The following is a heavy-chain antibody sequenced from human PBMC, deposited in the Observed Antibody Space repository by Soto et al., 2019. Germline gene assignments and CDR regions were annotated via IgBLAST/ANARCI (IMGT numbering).Heavy chain of an antibody. D-gene: IGHD5-18*01. CDR3: ASRSIQLWDYFDY. CDR1: GGSISSGDYY. CDR2: IYYSGST. Sequence: QVQLQESGPGLVKPSQTLSLTCTVSGGSISSGDYYWSWIRQPPGKGLEWIGYIYYSGSTYYNPSLKSRVTISVDTSKDQFSLKLSSVTAADTAVYYCASRSIQLWDYFDYWGQGTLVTVSS. J-gene: IGHJ4*02. V-gene: IGHV4-30-4*01.